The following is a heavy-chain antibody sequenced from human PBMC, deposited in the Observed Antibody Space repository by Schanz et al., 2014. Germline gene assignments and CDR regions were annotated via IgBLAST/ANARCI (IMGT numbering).Heavy chain of an antibody. Sequence: EVHLLESGGGLVQPGGSLRLSCAASGFSFGTYAMSWVRQAPGKGLLWVSSISTSGTYMYIADSLKGRLTISRDDAKKSMYLQMNNLRAEDTAVYYCVRVAFAHPRIYRGRDRDIDYWGQGTLVTDSS. D-gene: IGHD5-12*01. CDR2: ISTSGTYM. CDR3: VRVAFAHPRIYRGRDRDIDY. V-gene: IGHV3-21*01. J-gene: IGHJ4*02. CDR1: GFSFGTYA.